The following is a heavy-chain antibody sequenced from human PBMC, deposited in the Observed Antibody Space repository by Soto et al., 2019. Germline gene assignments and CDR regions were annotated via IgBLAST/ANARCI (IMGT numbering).Heavy chain of an antibody. D-gene: IGHD5-18*01. J-gene: IGHJ4*02. CDR2: INGDGSST. CDR1: GFTFSSHW. V-gene: IGHV3-74*01. CDR3: ARSGYNYDFDY. Sequence: VQLVESGGDLVQPGGSLRLSCAASGFTFSSHWMHWVRQAPGKGLVWVSRINGDGSSTTYADSVKGRFTISRDNAKNTLYLQMNSLRVEDTAVYYCARSGYNYDFDYWGQGTLVTVSS.